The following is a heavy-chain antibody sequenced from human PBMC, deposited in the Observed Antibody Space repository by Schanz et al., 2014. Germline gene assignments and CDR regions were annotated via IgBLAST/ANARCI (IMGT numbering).Heavy chain of an antibody. CDR3: ARGYGDSPTDF. J-gene: IGHJ4*02. CDR1: RFTISRNP. CDR2: ISGRSGTT. Sequence: VHLVESGGGVVQPGRSLRLSCTGSRFTISRNPIHWVRQAPGKGLEWVSTISGRSGTTNYADSVKGRFTISRDNANNSLFLRMNSLRAEDTAVYYCARGYGDSPTDFWGQGTLVTVSS. V-gene: IGHV3-21*06. D-gene: IGHD4-17*01.